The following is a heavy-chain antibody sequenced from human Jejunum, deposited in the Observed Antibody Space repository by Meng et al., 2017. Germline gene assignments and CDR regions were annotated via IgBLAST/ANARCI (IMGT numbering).Heavy chain of an antibody. Sequence: VQLVESGGGVVQPGKSLRLSCAASGFSFSSYSMSWVRQAPGKGLEWVSAISGSGTSTYYADSVKGRFTISRDNSKNTLFLQMSSLRAADTAVYYCAKLLAPYYFDYWGQGTLVTVSS. CDR1: GFSFSSYS. CDR2: ISGSGTST. CDR3: AKLLAPYYFDY. J-gene: IGHJ4*02. V-gene: IGHV3-23*04.